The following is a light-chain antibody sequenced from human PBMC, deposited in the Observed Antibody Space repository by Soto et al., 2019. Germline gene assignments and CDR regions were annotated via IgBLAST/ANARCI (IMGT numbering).Light chain of an antibody. CDR2: AAS. V-gene: IGKV1-27*01. CDR1: QGISND. CDR3: HNYNSAPRT. Sequence: DIQMTQSPSSLSAYIGDRVTISCRASQGISNDLAWYQQKPGKVPYLLIYAASTSHSGVPSRFRVSESGTDFTLTIISLQPKDVATYYCHNYNSAPRTFGQGTKVDIK. J-gene: IGKJ1*01.